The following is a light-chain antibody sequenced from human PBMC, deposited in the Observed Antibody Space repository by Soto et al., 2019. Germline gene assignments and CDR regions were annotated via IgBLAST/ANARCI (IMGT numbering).Light chain of an antibody. Sequence: DIQMTQSPSSLSASVGDRVLITCRASQGISSDLAWYQQKPGKVPKLLIYDASTLQSGVPSRFSGSGSGTDFTLTISSLQPDDSATYYCQQGGTVGQGTRLEIK. CDR2: DAS. CDR3: QQGGT. CDR1: QGISSD. J-gene: IGKJ5*01. V-gene: IGKV1-27*01.